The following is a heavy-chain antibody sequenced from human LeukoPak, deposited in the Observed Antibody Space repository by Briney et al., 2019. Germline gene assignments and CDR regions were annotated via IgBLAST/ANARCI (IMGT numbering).Heavy chain of an antibody. J-gene: IGHJ4*02. V-gene: IGHV4-34*01. D-gene: IGHD6-19*01. Sequence: SETLSLTCTVSGGSISSYYWSWIRQPPGKGLEWIGEINHSGSTNYNPSLKSRVTISVDTSKNQFSLKLSSVTAADTAVYYCAIRAGYSSGHDWGQGTLVTVSS. CDR3: AIRAGYSSGHD. CDR1: GGSISSYY. CDR2: INHSGST.